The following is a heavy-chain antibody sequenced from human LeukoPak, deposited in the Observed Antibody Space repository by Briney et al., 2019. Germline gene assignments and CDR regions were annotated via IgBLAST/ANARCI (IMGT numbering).Heavy chain of an antibody. D-gene: IGHD1-7*01. V-gene: IGHV1-24*01. J-gene: IGHJ4*02. Sequence: ASVKVSCKVSGYTLTELSMHWVRQAPGKGLEWMGGFDPEDGETIYAQKFQGRVTMTEDTSTDTAYMELSSLRSEDTAVHYCATAYNWNYGSSEFDYWGQGTLVTVSS. CDR1: GYTLTELS. CDR2: FDPEDGET. CDR3: ATAYNWNYGSSEFDY.